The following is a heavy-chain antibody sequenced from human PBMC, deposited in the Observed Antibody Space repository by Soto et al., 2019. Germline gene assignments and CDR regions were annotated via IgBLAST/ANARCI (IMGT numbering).Heavy chain of an antibody. J-gene: IGHJ6*02. CDR1: GYSFTSYW. CDR2: IDPSDSYT. Sequence: GESLKISCKGSGYSFTSYWISWVRQMPGKGLEWMGRIDPSDSYTNYSPSFQGPVTISADKSISTAYLQWSSLKASDTAMYYCARNRARVTPSIGGDFDWLLYDYGMDVWGQGTTVTVSS. CDR3: ARNRARVTPSIGGDFDWLLYDYGMDV. V-gene: IGHV5-10-1*01. D-gene: IGHD3-9*01.